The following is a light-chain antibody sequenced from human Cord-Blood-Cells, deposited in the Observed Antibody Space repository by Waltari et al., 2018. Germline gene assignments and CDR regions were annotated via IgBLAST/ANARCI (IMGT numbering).Light chain of an antibody. J-gene: IGLJ3*02. V-gene: IGLV2-14*03. CDR3: SSYTSSSTRV. Sequence: QSALTQPASVSGSPGQSITISCTGTSSDVGGYNYVSWYQQHPGQAPKLMMYDVSNRPSGVSTRFSGSKSGNTASLTISGLQAEDEAYYYCSSYTSSSTRVFGGGTKLTVL. CDR1: SSDVGGYNY. CDR2: DVS.